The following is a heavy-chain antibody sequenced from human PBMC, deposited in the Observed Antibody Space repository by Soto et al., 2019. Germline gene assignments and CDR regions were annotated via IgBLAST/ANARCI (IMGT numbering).Heavy chain of an antibody. D-gene: IGHD7-27*01. Sequence: QVQLVQSGAEVKKPGASVKVSCKASGYTFTSYGISWVRQAPGQGLEWMGWINAYNGNTNYAQKLQGRGTMTTDTSTSTAYMAVRSLQSDDTAVYYSTRDLTPFDPWGQGTLVTVSS. CDR3: TRDLTPFDP. CDR1: GYTFTSYG. V-gene: IGHV1-18*01. CDR2: INAYNGNT. J-gene: IGHJ5*02.